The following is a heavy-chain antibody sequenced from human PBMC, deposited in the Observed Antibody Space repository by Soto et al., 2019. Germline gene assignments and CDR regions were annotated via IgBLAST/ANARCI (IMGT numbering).Heavy chain of an antibody. J-gene: IGHJ4*02. D-gene: IGHD6-6*01. Sequence: GGSLRLSCAASGFTFSSYAMSWVRQAPGEGLEWVPTISGSGGSAYYAESVKGRFTISRDNSKNTLYLQMNSLRAEDAAVYYCAKGRAARGVDYWGQGTLVTVSS. CDR1: GFTFSSYA. CDR3: AKGRAARGVDY. V-gene: IGHV3-23*01. CDR2: ISGSGGSA.